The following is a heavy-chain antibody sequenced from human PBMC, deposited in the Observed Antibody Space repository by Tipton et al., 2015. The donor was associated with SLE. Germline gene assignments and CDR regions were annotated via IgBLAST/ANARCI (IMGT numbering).Heavy chain of an antibody. CDR2: ISYDGSNK. CDR1: GFTFDDYG. J-gene: IGHJ6*03. V-gene: IGHV3-30*18. D-gene: IGHD3-16*01. CDR3: AKEGAALDYYYYMDV. Sequence: SLRLSCAASGFTFDDYGMHWVRQAPGKGLEWVAVISYDGSNKYYADSVKGRFTISRDSSKNTLYLQMNSLRAEDTAVYYCAKEGAALDYYYYMDVWGKGTTVTVSS.